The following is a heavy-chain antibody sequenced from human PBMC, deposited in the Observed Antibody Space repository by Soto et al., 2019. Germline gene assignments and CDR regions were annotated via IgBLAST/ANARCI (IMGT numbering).Heavy chain of an antibody. V-gene: IGHV3-33*01. CDR1: GFTFSTYG. D-gene: IGHD2-15*01. CDR2: IWFDGSYK. CDR3: ASGYYSGGRYYTYYFDY. J-gene: IGHJ4*02. Sequence: HPGGSLRLSCAASGFTFSTYGMNWVRQAPGKGLEWVAVIWFDGSYKYYADSVKGRFTISRDNPKNTLYLQMNSLRVEDTAIYYCASGYYSGGRYYTYYFDYWGQGILVTVSS.